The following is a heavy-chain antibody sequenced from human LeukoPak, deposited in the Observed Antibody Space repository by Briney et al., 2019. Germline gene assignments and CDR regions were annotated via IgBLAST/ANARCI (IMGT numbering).Heavy chain of an antibody. D-gene: IGHD7-27*01. J-gene: IGHJ6*03. Sequence: ASVTVSCKSSGDAFTDYGINWVRQAHGQGLEWLGWMRSNNYNTNFAQKFLGRVTMTMDESTNTAYMEVRSLKSDDTAMYYCARGGASGYYYYMDVWGKGTTVTVSS. V-gene: IGHV1-18*01. CDR1: GDAFTDYG. CDR3: ARGGASGYYYYMDV. CDR2: MRSNNYNT.